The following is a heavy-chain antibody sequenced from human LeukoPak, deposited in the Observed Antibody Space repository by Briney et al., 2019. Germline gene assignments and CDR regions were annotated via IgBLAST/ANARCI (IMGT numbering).Heavy chain of an antibody. CDR3: AREESRGYSNFFY. Sequence: PGGSLRLSCAVSGFIFSDFSMSWVRQAPGKGLEWVAKMSEDGNEIFYVDSVKGRFTISRDNTKKSLYLQLNSLRPEDSAVYYCAREESRGYSNFFYWGQGTLVTVSS. CDR2: MSEDGNEI. V-gene: IGHV3-7*01. J-gene: IGHJ4*02. CDR1: GFIFSDFS. D-gene: IGHD4-11*01.